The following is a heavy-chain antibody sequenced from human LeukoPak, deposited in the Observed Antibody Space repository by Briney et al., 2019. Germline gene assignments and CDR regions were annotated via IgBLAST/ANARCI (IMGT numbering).Heavy chain of an antibody. CDR2: IRYDGSNK. V-gene: IGHV3-30*02. CDR1: GFTFSSYG. Sequence: GGSLRLSCAASGFTFSSYGMHWVRQAPGKGLEWVAFIRYDGSNKYYADSVKGRFTISRDNSKNTLYLQMNSLRAEDTAVYYCAKVPRGKFGELIPYYFDYWGQGTLVTVSS. D-gene: IGHD3-10*01. J-gene: IGHJ4*02. CDR3: AKVPRGKFGELIPYYFDY.